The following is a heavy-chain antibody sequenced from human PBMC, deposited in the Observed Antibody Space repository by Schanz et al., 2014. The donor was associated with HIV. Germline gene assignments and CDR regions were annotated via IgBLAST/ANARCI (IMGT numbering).Heavy chain of an antibody. D-gene: IGHD5-18*01. V-gene: IGHV1-18*01. CDR1: GYTFTSYG. Sequence: QVQLVQSGPEVKKPGASVKVSCKASGYTFTSYGVSWVRQAPGQGLEWMGWINPSSGGTNYAQKFQGRVTMTTDTSTSTAYMELRSLRSDDTAVYYCASGRFDTVIWWGDAFLIWGRGTMVTVSS. CDR2: INPSSGGT. CDR3: ASGRFDTVIWWGDAFLI. J-gene: IGHJ3*02.